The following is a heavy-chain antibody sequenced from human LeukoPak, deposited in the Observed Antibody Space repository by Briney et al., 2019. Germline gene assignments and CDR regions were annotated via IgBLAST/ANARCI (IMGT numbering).Heavy chain of an antibody. D-gene: IGHD3-22*01. CDR1: GFTFSTYG. J-gene: IGHJ4*02. CDR3: ARGKYDSSGYPLLGFDY. CDR2: VRYDGSNK. V-gene: IGHV3-30*02. Sequence: PGGSLRLSCAASGFTFSTYGMHWVRQAPGKGLEWVAVVRYDGSNKYYADFVKGRFTISRDNSKNTLYLQMNSLRGEDTAVYYCARGKYDSSGYPLLGFDYWGQGTLVTVSS.